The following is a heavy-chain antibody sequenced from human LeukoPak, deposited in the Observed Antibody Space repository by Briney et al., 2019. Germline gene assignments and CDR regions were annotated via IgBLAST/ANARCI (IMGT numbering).Heavy chain of an antibody. J-gene: IGHJ4*02. CDR1: GESSFSSYY. V-gene: IGHV4-34*01. D-gene: IGHD3-22*01. CDR3: SRQVVGNDY. Sequence: PSETLSLTCAVYGESSFSSYYWSWIRQTPGGALEWIGEINHGGYTNYNPSLKSRVTLSIDTSKNQFSLRLNSVTAADTAVYYCSRQVVGNDYWGQGTLVTVSS. CDR2: INHGGYT.